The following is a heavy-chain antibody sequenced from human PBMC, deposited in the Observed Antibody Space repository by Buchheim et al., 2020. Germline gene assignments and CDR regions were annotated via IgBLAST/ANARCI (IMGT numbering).Heavy chain of an antibody. V-gene: IGHV3-21*01. J-gene: IGHJ6*02. CDR3: AREDGGDYYYGMDV. D-gene: IGHD3-16*01. CDR1: GFTFSSYS. CDR2: ISSSSSYI. Sequence: EVQLVESGGGLVKPGGSLRLSCAASGFTFSSYSMNWVRQAPGKGLEWVSSISSSSSYIYYADSVKGRFTIPRDNATNSLYLQMNSLRAEDTAVYYCAREDGGDYYYGMDVWGQGTT.